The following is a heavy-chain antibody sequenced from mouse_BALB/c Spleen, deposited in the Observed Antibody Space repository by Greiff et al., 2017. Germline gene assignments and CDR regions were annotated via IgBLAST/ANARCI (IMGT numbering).Heavy chain of an antibody. CDR2: ISSGSSTI. V-gene: IGHV5-17*02. Sequence: DVKLVESGGGLVQPGGSRKLSCAASGFTFSSFGMHWVRQAPEKGLEWVAYISSGSSTIYYADTVKGRFTISRDNPKNTLFLQMTSLRSEDTAMYYCARSPLYGKAAMDYWGQGTSVTVSS. J-gene: IGHJ4*01. CDR3: ARSPLYGKAAMDY. CDR1: GFTFSSFG. D-gene: IGHD2-10*02.